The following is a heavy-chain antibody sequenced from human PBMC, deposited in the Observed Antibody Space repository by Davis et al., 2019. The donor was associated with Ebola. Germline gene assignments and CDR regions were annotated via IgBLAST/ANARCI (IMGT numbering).Heavy chain of an antibody. CDR2: IIPIFGIA. J-gene: IGHJ4*02. CDR1: GDTFSSYA. D-gene: IGHD2-21*01. Sequence: SVKVSCKASGDTFSSYAISWVRQAPGQGLEWMGRIIPIFGIADYAQKFQDRVTITADKSTTTAYMEFSSLRSEDTAIYYCARARGVGVVVISAHFDSWGQGTQVTVSS. CDR3: ARARGVGVVVISAHFDS. V-gene: IGHV1-69*04.